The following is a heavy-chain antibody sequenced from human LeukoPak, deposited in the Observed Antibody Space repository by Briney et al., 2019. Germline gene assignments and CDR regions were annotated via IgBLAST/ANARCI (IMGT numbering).Heavy chain of an antibody. CDR2: SDPEDGER. Sequence: ASVKVSCKVSGKTLSDLSIHWLRQPPGKGLEWLGGSDPEDGERIYAQMFQGRVTMTEDTSIDTAYKELSSLRSEDTAVYYCVTGFTTMAVDYFDYWGQGTLVTVSP. V-gene: IGHV1-24*01. CDR1: GKTLSDLS. CDR3: VTGFTTMAVDYFDY. J-gene: IGHJ4*02. D-gene: IGHD5-18*01.